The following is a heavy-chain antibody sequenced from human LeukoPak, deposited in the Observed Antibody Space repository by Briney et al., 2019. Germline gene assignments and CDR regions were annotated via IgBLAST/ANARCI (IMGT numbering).Heavy chain of an antibody. CDR2: ISYDGSNK. V-gene: IGHV3-30-3*02. CDR3: AKILGFCTTTSCLHWYFDL. D-gene: IGHD2-2*01. J-gene: IGHJ2*01. Sequence: GRSLRLSCAASGFTFSSYAMHWVRQAPGKGLEWVAVISYDGSNKYYADSVKGRFTISRDNSKNTLYLQMNSLRAEDTAVYYCAKILGFCTTTSCLHWYFDLWGRGTLVTVSS. CDR1: GFTFSSYA.